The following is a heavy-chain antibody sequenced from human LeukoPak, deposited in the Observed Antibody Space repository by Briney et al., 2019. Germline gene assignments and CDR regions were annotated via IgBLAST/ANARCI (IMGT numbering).Heavy chain of an antibody. CDR3: ARDMEYQLLSRGKDV. CDR2: INPNSGGT. J-gene: IGHJ6*02. CDR1: GYTFTGYY. Sequence: ASVKVSCKASGYTFTGYYMHWVRQAPGQGLEWMGWINPNSGGTNYAQKFQGRVTMTRDTSISTAYMELSRLRSDDTAVYYCARDMEYQLLSRGKDVWGQGTTVTVSS. D-gene: IGHD2-2*01. V-gene: IGHV1-2*02.